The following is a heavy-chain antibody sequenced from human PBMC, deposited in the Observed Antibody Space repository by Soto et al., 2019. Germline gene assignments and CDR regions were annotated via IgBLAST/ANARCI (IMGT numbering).Heavy chain of an antibody. Sequence: ASVKVSCKASGYSFTNNDVSWLRQATGQGLEWMGWMNPGSGDTGYAQKFQGRATMTRDISIATAYMELSSLRSDDTAIYYCARMETFGSLNWFDPWGQGTLVTVSS. CDR3: ARMETFGSLNWFDP. D-gene: IGHD3-16*01. V-gene: IGHV1-8*01. CDR1: GYSFTNND. J-gene: IGHJ5*02. CDR2: MNPGSGDT.